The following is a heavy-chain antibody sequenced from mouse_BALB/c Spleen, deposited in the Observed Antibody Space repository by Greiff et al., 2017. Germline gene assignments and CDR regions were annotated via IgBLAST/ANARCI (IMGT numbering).Heavy chain of an antibody. Sequence: VQLQQPGAELVRPGASVKLSCKASGYTFTSYWINWVKQRPGQGLEWIGNIYPSDSYTNYNQKFKDKATLTVDKSSSTAYMQLSSPTSEDSAVYYCTRSYPRYFDYWGQGTTLTVSS. J-gene: IGHJ2*01. CDR2: IYPSDSYT. CDR3: TRSYPRYFDY. CDR1: GYTFTSYW. V-gene: IGHV1-69*02.